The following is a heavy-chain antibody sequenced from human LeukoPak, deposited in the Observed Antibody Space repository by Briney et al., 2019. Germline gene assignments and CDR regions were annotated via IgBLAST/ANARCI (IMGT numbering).Heavy chain of an antibody. Sequence: PETLSLTCTVSGGSISPHYPSWIRQPPGKGLEWIGYIYYSGSTNYNPSLKSRVTISVDTSKNQFSLKLSSVTAADTAVYYCASQAGSYYFRAFDIWGQGTMVTVSS. V-gene: IGHV4-59*11. D-gene: IGHD1-26*01. CDR1: GGSISPHY. CDR3: ASQAGSYYFRAFDI. J-gene: IGHJ3*02. CDR2: IYYSGST.